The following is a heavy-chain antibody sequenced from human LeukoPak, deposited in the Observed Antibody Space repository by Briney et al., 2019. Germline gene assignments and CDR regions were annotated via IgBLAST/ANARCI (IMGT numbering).Heavy chain of an antibody. CDR2: IIPIFGTA. CDR3: ARGNGPPDY. Sequence: SVKVSCKASVGTSTIYAISWVRQAPGQGLEWMGGIIPIFGTANYAQKLQGRVTITTDESTSTAYMELSSLRSEDTAVYYCARGNGPPDYWGQGTLVTVSS. CDR1: VGTSTIYA. J-gene: IGHJ4*02. V-gene: IGHV1-69*05. D-gene: IGHD2-8*01.